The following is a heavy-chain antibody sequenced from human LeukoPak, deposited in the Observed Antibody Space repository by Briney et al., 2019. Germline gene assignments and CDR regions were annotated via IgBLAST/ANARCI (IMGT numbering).Heavy chain of an antibody. CDR1: DGSFSSFS. D-gene: IGHD1-1*01. CDR3: ARLIRAWNDHFDP. Sequence: SETLSLTCTVSDGSFSSFSWSWIRQPAGKGLEWIGYIQLSGNTNYNPALKTRVSISLDTSTNQFSLRLSSVTAADTAVYYCARLIRAWNDHFDPWGQGTLVTVFS. V-gene: IGHV4-4*09. J-gene: IGHJ5*02. CDR2: IQLSGNT.